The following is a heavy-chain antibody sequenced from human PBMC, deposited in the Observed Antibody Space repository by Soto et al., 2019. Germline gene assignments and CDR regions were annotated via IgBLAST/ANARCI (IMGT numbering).Heavy chain of an antibody. CDR3: GRDMDV. CDR1: GFTFSTNW. J-gene: IGHJ6*02. Sequence: EVQVVESGGGLVQPGGSLRLSCAASGFTFSTNWMSWVRQAPGKGLEWVANINQDGSAKNYLDSVKGRFIISRDNAKDSLYLQMNSLRAEDTAMYYCGRDMDVWGQGTTVIVSS. V-gene: IGHV3-7*01. CDR2: INQDGSAK.